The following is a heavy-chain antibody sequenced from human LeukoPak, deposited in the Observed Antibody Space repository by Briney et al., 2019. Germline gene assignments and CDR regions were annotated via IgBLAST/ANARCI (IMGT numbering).Heavy chain of an antibody. V-gene: IGHV4-59*01. CDR3: AKGGPEASAGLTWFEP. D-gene: IGHD1-14*01. J-gene: IGHJ5*02. Sequence: SETLSLTCTVSGGSINNYYWYWMRQPPGKGLEWIGYVWYSGTTKYNPSLKSRVTISVDTSKNQFSLKLNYVTAADTAVYYCAKGGPEASAGLTWFEPWGQGTRVTVSS. CDR1: GGSINNYY. CDR2: VWYSGTT.